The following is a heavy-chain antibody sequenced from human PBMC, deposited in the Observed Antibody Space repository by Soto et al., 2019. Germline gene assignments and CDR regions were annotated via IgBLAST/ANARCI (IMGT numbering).Heavy chain of an antibody. D-gene: IGHD3-22*01. V-gene: IGHV1-69*13. CDR2: IIPIFGTA. CDR1: GGTFSCYA. J-gene: IGHJ3*02. CDR3: ARDVGDHYDSSGYPRDDAFDI. Sequence: ASVKVSCKASGGTFSCYAISWVRQAPGQGLEWMGGIIPIFGTANYAQKFQGRVTITADESTSTAYMELSSLRSEDTAVYYCARDVGDHYDSSGYPRDDAFDIWGQGTMVTVSS.